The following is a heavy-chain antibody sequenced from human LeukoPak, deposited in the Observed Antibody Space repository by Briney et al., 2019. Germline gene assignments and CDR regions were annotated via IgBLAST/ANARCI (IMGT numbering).Heavy chain of an antibody. CDR1: GFTFSDYW. CDR2: IKQDGSEK. D-gene: IGHD6-6*01. V-gene: IGHV3-7*01. J-gene: IGHJ4*02. CDR3: ARWATSFDF. Sequence: GGSLRLSCAASGFTFSDYWMSWVRQAPGKGLEWVANIKQDGSEKYYVDSVTGRFTTSRDNAKNSLYLQMNNLRAEDTAVYYCARWATSFDFWGQGTLVTVSS.